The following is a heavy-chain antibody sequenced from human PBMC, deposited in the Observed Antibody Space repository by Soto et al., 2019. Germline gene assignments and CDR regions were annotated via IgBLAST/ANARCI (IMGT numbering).Heavy chain of an antibody. CDR1: GGTFSNHY. D-gene: IGHD3-3*01. CDR2: LKQRRST. Sequence: SETLSLTCAAYGGTFSNHYWSWVRQSPGKGLERIGELKQRRSTNYNPSLKSRVTIPIDTSKNQFSLKLSSVTAADTALYYCARESAGFFWSGFYPLDSWGQGTLVTVSS. V-gene: IGHV4-34*01. CDR3: ARESAGFFWSGFYPLDS. J-gene: IGHJ4*02.